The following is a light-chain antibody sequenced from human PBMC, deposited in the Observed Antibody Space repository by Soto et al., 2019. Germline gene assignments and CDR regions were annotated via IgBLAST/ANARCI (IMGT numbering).Light chain of an antibody. V-gene: IGKV3-20*01. CDR3: QQYGSSPQT. J-gene: IGKJ1*01. CDR2: GAS. Sequence: IVLTQSPGTLSLSPGERATLSCRTSQSVSNYLAWYQQKPGQAPRLLIYGASSRATGIPDRFSGSGSGTDFTLTISRLEPEDFAVYYCQQYGSSPQTFGQGTKVDIK. CDR1: QSVSNY.